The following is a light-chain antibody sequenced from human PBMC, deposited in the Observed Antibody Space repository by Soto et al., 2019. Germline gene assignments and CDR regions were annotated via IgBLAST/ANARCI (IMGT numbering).Light chain of an antibody. CDR2: DVA. Sequence: EVVLTQSPATLSLSPGERATVSCRASQSVYSLLAWYQQKPGQAPRLLIFDVATRATGIPARFSGSGFGTDFTLTISILEPEDFAVYYCQQRANLWTFGQGTRVQIK. J-gene: IGKJ1*01. V-gene: IGKV3-11*01. CDR1: QSVYSL. CDR3: QQRANLWT.